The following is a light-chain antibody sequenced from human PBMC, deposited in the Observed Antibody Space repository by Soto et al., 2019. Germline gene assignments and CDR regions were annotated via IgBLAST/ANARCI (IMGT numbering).Light chain of an antibody. CDR2: TND. CDR1: SSNIGSHP. V-gene: IGLV1-44*01. J-gene: IGLJ3*02. Sequence: QSVLTQPPSASGTPGQRVIISCSGSSSNIGSHPVNWYQQLPGTAPKLLIYTNDQRPSGVPDRFSGSKSDTSASLAISGLQYEDDAQYYSVAWDDRLNGPVFGGGTKLTVL. CDR3: VAWDDRLNGPV.